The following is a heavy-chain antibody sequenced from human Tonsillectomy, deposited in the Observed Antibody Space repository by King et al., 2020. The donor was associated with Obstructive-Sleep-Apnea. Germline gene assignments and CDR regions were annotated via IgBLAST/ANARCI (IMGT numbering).Heavy chain of an antibody. CDR1: GITFSSYA. D-gene: IGHD3-22*01. J-gene: IGHJ4*02. Sequence: VQLVESGGGLVQPGGSLRLSCAASGITFSSYAMTWVRQAPGKGLEWVSAISGRGGSTYYADSVKGRFTISRANSKNTLYLQMNSLRAEDTAVYYCAKRWSSSGYGLDYWGQGTLVTVSS. V-gene: IGHV3-23*04. CDR3: AKRWSSSGYGLDY. CDR2: ISGRGGST.